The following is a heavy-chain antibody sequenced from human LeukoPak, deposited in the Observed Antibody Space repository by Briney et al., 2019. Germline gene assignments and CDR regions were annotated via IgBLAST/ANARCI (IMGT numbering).Heavy chain of an antibody. CDR1: GGSISSYY. V-gene: IGHV4-59*08. CDR3: ASSMITWGGVISNWFDP. Sequence: SETLSLTCVVSGGSISSYYWSWIRQPPGKGPEWIGYIYYSGSTNYNPSLKSRVTISVDTSKNQFSLKMSSVTAADTAVYYCASSMITWGGVISNWFDPRGQGTLVTVSS. D-gene: IGHD3-16*01. CDR2: IYYSGST. J-gene: IGHJ5*02.